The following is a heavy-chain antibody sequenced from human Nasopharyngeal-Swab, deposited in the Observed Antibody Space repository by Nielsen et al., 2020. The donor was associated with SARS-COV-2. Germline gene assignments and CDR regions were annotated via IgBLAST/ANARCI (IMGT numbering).Heavy chain of an antibody. J-gene: IGHJ3*02. CDR1: GGSISSYY. Sequence: SETLSLTCTVSGGSISSYYWNWIRQPPGKGLGWIGYVHFLGSTDYNPSLKSRVTISLDTSNYQFSLRLSSVTAADTAVYYCARDSYRDAFDIWGQGTMATVSS. CDR2: VHFLGST. V-gene: IGHV4-59*13. CDR3: ARDSYRDAFDI.